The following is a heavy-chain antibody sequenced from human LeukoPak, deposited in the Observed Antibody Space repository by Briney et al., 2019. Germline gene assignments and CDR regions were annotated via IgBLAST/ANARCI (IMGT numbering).Heavy chain of an antibody. CDR3: ARGWYYYGSGSPLHI. CDR1: GGSFSGYY. V-gene: IGHV4-34*01. D-gene: IGHD3-10*01. CDR2: INHSGST. Sequence: PSETLSLTCAVYGGSFSGYYWSWLRQPPGKGLEWIGEINHSGSTNYNPSLKSRVTISVDTSKNQFPLKLSSVTAADTAVYYCARGWYYYGSGSPLHIWGQGTMVTVSS. J-gene: IGHJ3*02.